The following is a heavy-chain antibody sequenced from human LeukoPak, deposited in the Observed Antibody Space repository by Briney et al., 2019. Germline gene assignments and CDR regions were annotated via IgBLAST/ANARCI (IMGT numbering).Heavy chain of an antibody. J-gene: IGHJ4*02. CDR1: GFTFSSYS. D-gene: IGHD3-10*01. V-gene: IGHV3-48*01. Sequence: PGGSLRLSCAASGFTFSSYSMNWVRQAPGKGLEWVSYISSSSSTIYYADSVKGPFTISRDNAKNSLYLQMNSLRAEDTAVYYCARLDGSGNLDYWGQGTLVTVSS. CDR3: ARLDGSGNLDY. CDR2: ISSSSSTI.